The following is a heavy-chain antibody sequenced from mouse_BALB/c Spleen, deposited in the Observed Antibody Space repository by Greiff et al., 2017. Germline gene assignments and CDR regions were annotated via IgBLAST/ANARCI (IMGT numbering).Heavy chain of an antibody. V-gene: IGHV1-9*01. CDR2: ILPGSGST. CDR1: GYTFSSYW. D-gene: IGHD2-14*01. Sequence: QLQQSGAELMKPGASVKISCKATGYTFSSYWIEWVKQRPGHGLEWIGEILPGSGSTNYNEKFKGKATFTADTSSNTAYMQLSSLTSEDSAVYYCARSYYRYEDDYWGQGTTLTVSS. J-gene: IGHJ2*01. CDR3: ARSYYRYEDDY.